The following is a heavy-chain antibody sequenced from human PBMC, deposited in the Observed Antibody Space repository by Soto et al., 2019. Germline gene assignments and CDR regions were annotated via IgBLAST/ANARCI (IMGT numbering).Heavy chain of an antibody. CDR3: SASLHY. CDR2: INQDGSKE. Sequence: EVQLMESGGGLVQPGGSLRLSCATSGFTFSTYWMDWVRQTPGKGLEWVANINQDGSKENYVDSVRGRFTISRDNAKSALHLHMSSLTAEDSALYFCSASLHYWGQGTLVTVSS. V-gene: IGHV3-7*01. CDR1: GFTFSTYW. J-gene: IGHJ4*02.